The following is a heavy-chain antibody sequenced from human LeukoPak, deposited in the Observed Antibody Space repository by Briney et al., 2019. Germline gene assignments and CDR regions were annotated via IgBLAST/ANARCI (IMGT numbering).Heavy chain of an antibody. CDR1: GYTFTNFY. CDR3: ARDLGGSYSYDAFDI. Sequence: ASVKVSCKASGYTFTNFYMHWVRQAPGQGLEWMGWINPNSGGTNYAQKFQGRVTMTRDTSISTAYMELSRLRSDDTAVYYCARDLGGSYSYDAFDIWGQGTMVTVSS. J-gene: IGHJ3*02. CDR2: INPNSGGT. D-gene: IGHD1-26*01. V-gene: IGHV1-2*02.